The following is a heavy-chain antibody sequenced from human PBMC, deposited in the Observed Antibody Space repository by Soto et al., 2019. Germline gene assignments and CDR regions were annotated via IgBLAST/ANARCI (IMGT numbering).Heavy chain of an antibody. J-gene: IGHJ6*02. CDR2: IYYSGST. CDR3: ARDHHAIYDILTGYHTYYYYGMDV. Sequence: PSETLSLTCTVSGGSISSYYWSWIRQPPGKGLEWIGYIYYSGSTNYNPSLKSRVTISVDRSKNQFSLKLSSVTAADTAVYYCARDHHAIYDILTGYHTYYYYGMDVWGQGTTVTVSS. CDR1: GGSISSYY. V-gene: IGHV4-59*01. D-gene: IGHD3-9*01.